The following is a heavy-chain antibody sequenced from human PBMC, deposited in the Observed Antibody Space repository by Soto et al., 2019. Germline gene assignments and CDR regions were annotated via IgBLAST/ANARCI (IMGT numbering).Heavy chain of an antibody. Sequence: GASVKVSCKASGGTLSTNTITWVRQAPGQGLEWMGRIIPIIGIINYAQKFQGRVTITADKFTGTAYMELTRLRSDDTAVYYCAGDPDSHYNDSHAYSYPWGQGTLVTVSS. D-gene: IGHD3-22*01. J-gene: IGHJ5*02. V-gene: IGHV1-69*04. CDR3: AGDPDSHYNDSHAYSYP. CDR1: GGTLSTNT. CDR2: IIPIIGII.